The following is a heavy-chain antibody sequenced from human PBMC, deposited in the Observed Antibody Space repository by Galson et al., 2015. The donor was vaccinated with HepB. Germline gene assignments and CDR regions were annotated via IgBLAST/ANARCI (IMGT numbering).Heavy chain of an antibody. CDR2: IYHTGST. CDR1: GGSISSGGYA. J-gene: IGHJ6*02. D-gene: IGHD3-10*01. V-gene: IGHV4-30-2*01. CDR3: ARESGDYSYGMDV. Sequence: TLSLTCAVSGGSISSGGYAWSWIRQPPGKGLELIGYIYHTGSTYYNPSLKSRVTISVDGSKNQFSLKLSSVTAADTAVYYCARESGDYSYGMDVWGQGTTVTVSS.